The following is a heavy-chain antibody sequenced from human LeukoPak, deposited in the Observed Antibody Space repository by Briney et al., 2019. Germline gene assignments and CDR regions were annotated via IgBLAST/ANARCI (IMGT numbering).Heavy chain of an antibody. CDR2: ISYDGSNK. CDR1: GFTFSSYG. Sequence: GGSLRLSCAASGFTFSSYGMHWVRQAPGKGLEWVAVISYDGSNKYYADSVKGRFTISRDNSKNTLYLQMNSLRAEDTAVYYCATGIVGARRAFDIWGQGTMVTVSS. V-gene: IGHV3-30*03. CDR3: ATGIVGARRAFDI. D-gene: IGHD1-26*01. J-gene: IGHJ3*02.